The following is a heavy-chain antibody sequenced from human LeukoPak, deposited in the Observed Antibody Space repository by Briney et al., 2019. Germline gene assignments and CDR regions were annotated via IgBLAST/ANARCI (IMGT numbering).Heavy chain of an antibody. CDR2: ISGSGGST. Sequence: GSLRLSCAASGFTFSSYGMSWVRQAPGKGLEWVSAISGSGGSTYYADSVKGRFTISRDNSENTLYLQMNSLRAEDTAVYYCAKGGPDYYGSGPPFDYWGQGTLVTVSS. CDR3: AKGGPDYYGSGPPFDY. V-gene: IGHV3-23*01. D-gene: IGHD3-10*01. CDR1: GFTFSSYG. J-gene: IGHJ4*02.